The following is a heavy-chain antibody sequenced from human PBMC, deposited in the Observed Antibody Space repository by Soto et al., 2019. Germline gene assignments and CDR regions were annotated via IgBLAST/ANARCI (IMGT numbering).Heavy chain of an antibody. CDR1: GGSVSSGSYY. CDR2: IYYSGST. Sequence: SETLSLTCTVSGGSVSSGSYYWSWTRQPPGKGLEWIGYIYYSGSTNYNPSLKSRVTISVDTSKNQFSLKLSSVTAADTAVYYCARDSPRYDYVWGSYDYWGQGTLVTVSS. V-gene: IGHV4-61*01. J-gene: IGHJ4*02. D-gene: IGHD3-16*01. CDR3: ARDSPRYDYVWGSYDY.